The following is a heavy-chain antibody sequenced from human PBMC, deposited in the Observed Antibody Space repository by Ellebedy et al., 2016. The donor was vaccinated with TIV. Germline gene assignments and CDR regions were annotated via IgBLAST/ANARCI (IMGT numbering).Heavy chain of an antibody. CDR3: ARIGRDGYNWGLNDPFDI. D-gene: IGHD5-24*01. Sequence: PGGSLRLSCKGSGYKFISYWIGWVRQMPGKGLEWMGIMYPGDSDTRYSPSFQGQVTISADKSISTAYLHWSSLKASDTAMYFCARIGRDGYNWGLNDPFDIWGQGTMVTVSS. J-gene: IGHJ3*02. CDR2: MYPGDSDT. CDR1: GYKFISYW. V-gene: IGHV5-51*01.